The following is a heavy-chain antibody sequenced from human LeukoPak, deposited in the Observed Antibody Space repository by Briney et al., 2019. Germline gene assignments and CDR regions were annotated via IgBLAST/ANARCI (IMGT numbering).Heavy chain of an antibody. V-gene: IGHV4-34*01. CDR3: ARDVYYYGMDV. CDR2: INHSGST. Sequence: TSETLSLTCAVYGGSFSGYYWSRIRQPPGKGLEWIGEINHSGSTNYNPSLKSRVTISVDTSKNQFSLKLSSVTAADTAVYYCARDVYYYGMDVWGQGTTVTVSS. CDR1: GGSFSGYY. J-gene: IGHJ6*02.